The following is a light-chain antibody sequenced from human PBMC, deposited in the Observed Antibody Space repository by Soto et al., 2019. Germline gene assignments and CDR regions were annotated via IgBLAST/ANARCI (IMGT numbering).Light chain of an antibody. V-gene: IGLV3-1*01. CDR1: KLGDKY. CDR2: QDT. J-gene: IGLJ2*01. CDR3: QAWDSSTAGVV. Sequence: SYELTQPPSVSVSPGQTASITCSGDKLGDKYACWYQQKPGQSPVLVIYQDTKRPSGIPARFSGSNSGNTATLTISGTQAMDEADYYCQAWDSSTAGVVFGGGTQLTVL.